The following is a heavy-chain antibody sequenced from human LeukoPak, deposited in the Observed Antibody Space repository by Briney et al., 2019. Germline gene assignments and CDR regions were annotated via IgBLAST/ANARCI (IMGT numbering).Heavy chain of an antibody. CDR2: IYYSGST. CDR3: ARSGIQLWLLVDY. CDR1: GGSISSSSYY. Sequence: SETLSLTCTVSGGSISSSSYYWGWIRQPPGKGLEWIGSIYYSGSTYYNPSLKSRVTISVDTSKNQFSLKLSSVTAADTAVYYCARSGIQLWLLVDYWGQGTLVTVSS. J-gene: IGHJ4*02. V-gene: IGHV4-39*07. D-gene: IGHD5-18*01.